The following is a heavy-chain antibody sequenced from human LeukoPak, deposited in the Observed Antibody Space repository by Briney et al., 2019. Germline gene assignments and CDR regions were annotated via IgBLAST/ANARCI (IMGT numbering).Heavy chain of an antibody. Sequence: GGSLRLSCAASGFTFSSYGMHWVRQAPGKGLEWVAFIRYDGSNKYYADSVKGRFTIFRDNSKNALYLQMNSLRAEDTAVYYCAKGGQWELLRDYFDYWGQGTLVTVSS. CDR2: IRYDGSNK. CDR1: GFTFSSYG. CDR3: AKGGQWELLRDYFDY. J-gene: IGHJ4*02. V-gene: IGHV3-30*02. D-gene: IGHD1-26*01.